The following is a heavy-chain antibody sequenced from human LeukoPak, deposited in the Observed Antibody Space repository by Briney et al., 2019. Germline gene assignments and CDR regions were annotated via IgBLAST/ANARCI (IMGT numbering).Heavy chain of an antibody. CDR3: AREDRVRAGLGGYYYYYYMDV. V-gene: IGHV4-61*02. J-gene: IGHJ6*03. Sequence: SETLSLTCTVSGGSLSSGSYYWSWIRQPAGKGLEWIGRIYTNGNTNYNPSLKSRVTISVDTSKNQFSLKLSSVTAADTAVYYCAREDRVRAGLGGYYYYYYMDVWGKGTTVTVSS. D-gene: IGHD2-15*01. CDR2: IYTNGNT. CDR1: GGSLSSGSYY.